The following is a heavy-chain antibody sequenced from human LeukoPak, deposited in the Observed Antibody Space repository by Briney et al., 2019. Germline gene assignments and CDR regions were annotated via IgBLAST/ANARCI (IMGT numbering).Heavy chain of an antibody. V-gene: IGHV1-18*01. D-gene: IGHD3-9*01. CDR1: GYTFTSYG. CDR2: ISAYNGNT. Sequence: ASVKVSCKASGYTFTSYGISWVRQAPGQGLEWMGWISAYNGNTNYAQKLQGRVTMTEDTSTDTAYMELSSLRSEDTAVYYCATGKRYFDWGYDYWGQGTLVTVSS. CDR3: ATGKRYFDWGYDY. J-gene: IGHJ4*02.